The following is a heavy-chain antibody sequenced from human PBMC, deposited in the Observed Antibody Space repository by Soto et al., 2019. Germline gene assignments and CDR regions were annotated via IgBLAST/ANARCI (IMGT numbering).Heavy chain of an antibody. J-gene: IGHJ5*02. Sequence: QVQLQQWGAGLLKPSETLSLTCAVYGGSFSGYYWSWLRQPPGKGLEWIGEINHSGSTNYNPSLKSRVTISVDTSKNQFSLKLSSVTAADTAVYYCAREGFGYCSGGSCPNWFDPWGQGTLVTVSS. CDR2: INHSGST. D-gene: IGHD2-15*01. V-gene: IGHV4-34*01. CDR1: GGSFSGYY. CDR3: AREGFGYCSGGSCPNWFDP.